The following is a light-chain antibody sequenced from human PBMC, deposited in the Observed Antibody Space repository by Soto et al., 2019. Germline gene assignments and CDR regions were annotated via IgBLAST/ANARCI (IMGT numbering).Light chain of an antibody. Sequence: DIVMTQSPATVSVSPLERATLSFRASQNIRSDLAWYQQKPGQAPRLLMYGASIRATGIPARFSGSGSGTDFTLTISSLQSEDLAIYYCQQYINWTFGQGTKVDIK. V-gene: IGKV3-15*01. J-gene: IGKJ1*01. CDR1: QNIRSD. CDR3: QQYINWT. CDR2: GAS.